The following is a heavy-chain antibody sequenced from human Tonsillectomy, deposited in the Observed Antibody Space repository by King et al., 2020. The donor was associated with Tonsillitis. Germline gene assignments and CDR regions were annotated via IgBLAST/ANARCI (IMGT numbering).Heavy chain of an antibody. CDR3: VRGNDYVWGTYRTVFDY. J-gene: IGHJ4*02. CDR2: IYYSGST. CDR1: GGSISSSTYY. D-gene: IGHD3-16*02. V-gene: IGHV4-39*07. Sequence: QLQESGPGLVKPSESLSLTCTVSGGSISSSTYYWGWIRQPPGKGLEWIGSIYYSGSTYYNLSLKSRVTISVDTSKNQFSLKLSSVTAADTAVYYCVRGNDYVWGTYRTVFDYWGQGTLVTVSS.